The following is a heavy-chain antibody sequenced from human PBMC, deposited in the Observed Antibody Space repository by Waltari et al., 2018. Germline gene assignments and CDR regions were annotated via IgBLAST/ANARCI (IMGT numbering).Heavy chain of an antibody. CDR1: GGSFSGYY. J-gene: IGHJ4*02. V-gene: IGHV4-34*01. CDR2: INHSGST. D-gene: IGHD3-10*01. CDR3: ARGVTMVQGVFYFDY. Sequence: QVQLQQWGAGLLKPSETLSLTCAVYGGSFSGYYWSWIRHPPGKGLEWIGEINHSGSTNYNPSLKSRVTISVDTSKDQFSLKLSSVTAADTAVYYCARGVTMVQGVFYFDYWGQGTLVTVSS.